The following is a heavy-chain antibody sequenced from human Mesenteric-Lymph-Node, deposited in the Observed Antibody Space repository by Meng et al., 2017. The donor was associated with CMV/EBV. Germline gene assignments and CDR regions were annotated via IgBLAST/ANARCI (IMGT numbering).Heavy chain of an antibody. Sequence: KASGYTFTSYGISWVRQAPGQGLEWMGWISAYNGNTNYAQKLQGRVTMTTDTSTSTAYMELRSLRSDDTAVYYCARARARRGQLAPFDRGQGTLVTVSS. D-gene: IGHD6-6*01. J-gene: IGHJ4*02. V-gene: IGHV1-18*01. CDR2: ISAYNGNT. CDR1: GYTFTSYG. CDR3: ARARARRGQLAPFD.